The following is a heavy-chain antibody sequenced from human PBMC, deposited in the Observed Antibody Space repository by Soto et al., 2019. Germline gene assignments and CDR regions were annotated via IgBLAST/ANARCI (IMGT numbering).Heavy chain of an antibody. V-gene: IGHV1-69*13. D-gene: IGHD3-10*01. CDR1: GGTFINHV. J-gene: IGHJ4*02. CDR2: IIPIIGTP. Sequence: ASVNVSCKASGGTFINHVFNWVRQAPGQGLEWMGGIIPIIGTPNYAQKFQGRVTITADASTNTVYLDVSSLRSQDTAVYYCARDLEFRDGNISHLDYWGQGTLVTVSS. CDR3: ARDLEFRDGNISHLDY.